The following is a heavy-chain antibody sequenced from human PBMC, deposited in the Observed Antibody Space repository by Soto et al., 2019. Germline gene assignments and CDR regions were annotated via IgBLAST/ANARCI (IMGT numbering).Heavy chain of an antibody. Sequence: GGSLRLSCAASGFTFSSYGMHWVRQAPGKGLEWVAVIWYDGSNKYYADSVKGRFTISRDNSKNTLYLQMNSLRAEDTAVYYCAREGYSSGWHYFDYWGQGTLVTVSS. J-gene: IGHJ4*02. CDR1: GFTFSSYG. CDR2: IWYDGSNK. D-gene: IGHD6-19*01. CDR3: AREGYSSGWHYFDY. V-gene: IGHV3-33*01.